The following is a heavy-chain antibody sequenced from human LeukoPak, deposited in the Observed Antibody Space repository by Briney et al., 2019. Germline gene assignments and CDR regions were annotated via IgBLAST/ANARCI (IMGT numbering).Heavy chain of an antibody. CDR1: GFTFNSYA. J-gene: IGHJ3*02. V-gene: IGHV3-23*01. CDR3: AKGRSYYLAFDI. CDR2: ISGSGGST. D-gene: IGHD1-26*01. Sequence: GGSLRLSCAASGFTFNSYAMSWVRQAPGKGLEWVSTISGSGGSTYYADSVKGRFTISRDNSKNTLYLQMNSLRAEDTAVYYCAKGRSYYLAFDIWGQGTMVTVSS.